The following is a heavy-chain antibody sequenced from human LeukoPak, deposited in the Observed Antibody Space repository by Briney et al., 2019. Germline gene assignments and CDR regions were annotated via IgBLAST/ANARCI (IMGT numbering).Heavy chain of an antibody. CDR3: AGVGATGLDY. CDR2: ISSSSSTI. Sequence: GGSLRLSCAASGFTFSSYSMDWVRQAPGKGLEWVSYISSSSSTIYYADSVKGRFTISRDNAKNSLYLQMNSLRAEDTAVYYCAGVGATGLDYWGQGTLVTVSS. D-gene: IGHD1-26*01. J-gene: IGHJ4*02. V-gene: IGHV3-48*04. CDR1: GFTFSSYS.